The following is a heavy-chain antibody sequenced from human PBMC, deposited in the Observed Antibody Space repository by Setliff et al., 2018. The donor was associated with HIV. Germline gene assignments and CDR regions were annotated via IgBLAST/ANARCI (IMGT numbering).Heavy chain of an antibody. Sequence: KPSETLSLTCTVSGGSISSGDYYWTWIRQPPGKGLEWIGYIYNSGSTYYEPSLRGRVTISVDTSKNQFSLKLSSVTAADTAVYYCARESPSSSWFYFDFWGQGTLVTVSS. J-gene: IGHJ4*02. CDR3: ARESPSSSWFYFDF. CDR2: IYNSGST. V-gene: IGHV4-30-4*02. CDR1: GGSISSGDYY. D-gene: IGHD6-13*01.